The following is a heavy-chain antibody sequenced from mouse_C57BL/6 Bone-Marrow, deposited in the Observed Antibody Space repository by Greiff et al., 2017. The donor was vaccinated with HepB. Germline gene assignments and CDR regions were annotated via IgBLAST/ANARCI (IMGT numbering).Heavy chain of an antibody. J-gene: IGHJ3*01. CDR3: ARRLYGSSYGWFAY. V-gene: IGHV1-18*01. Sequence: EVQLVESGPELVKPGASVKIPCKASGYTFTDYNMDWVKQSHGKSLEWIGDINPNNGGTIYNQKFKGKATLTVDKSSSTAYMELRSLTSEDTAVYYCARRLYGSSYGWFAYWGQGTLVTVSA. CDR2: INPNNGGT. D-gene: IGHD1-1*01. CDR1: GYTFTDYN.